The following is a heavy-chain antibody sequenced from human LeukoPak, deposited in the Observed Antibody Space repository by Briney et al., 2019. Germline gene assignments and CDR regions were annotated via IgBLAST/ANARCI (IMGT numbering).Heavy chain of an antibody. CDR1: GFTFSSYA. D-gene: IGHD3-22*01. Sequence: GGSLRLSCAASGFTFSSYAMSWVRQAPGKGLEWVSAISGSGGSTYYADSVKGWFTISRDNSKNTLYLQMNSLRAEDTAVYYCAKHDSSGYYLDYWGQGTLVTVSS. V-gene: IGHV3-23*01. CDR3: AKHDSSGYYLDY. J-gene: IGHJ4*02. CDR2: ISGSGGST.